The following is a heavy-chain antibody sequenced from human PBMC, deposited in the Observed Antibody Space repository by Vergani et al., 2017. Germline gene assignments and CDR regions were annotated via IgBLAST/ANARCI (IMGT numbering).Heavy chain of an antibody. V-gene: IGHV3-30*18. J-gene: IGHJ6*03. Sequence: QVQLVESGGSVVQPGRSLRLSCAASGFTFSNYGLHWVRQAPGQGLEWVAGISHDGNKKDYVDSVKGRFTISRDNSKNTLYLYMNSLRADDTAVYYCAKDPRLKEDYYYDDMDVWGKGTTVTVSS. D-gene: IGHD3-22*01. CDR1: GFTFSNYG. CDR2: ISHDGNKK. CDR3: AKDPRLKEDYYYDDMDV.